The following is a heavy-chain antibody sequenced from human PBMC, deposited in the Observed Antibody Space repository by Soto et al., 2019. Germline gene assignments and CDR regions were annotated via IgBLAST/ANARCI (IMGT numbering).Heavy chain of an antibody. V-gene: IGHV4-59*08. CDR3: ARHVANGFTFDL. CDR1: GGSISGYY. CDR2: IYYLGNT. Sequence: QVQLQESRPGLVKPSETLSLTCTVSGGSISGYYWSWVRQSPGTGLEWIGYIYYLGNTTYHPPLTSRVAISLDSSKNRFSLKVNSVTAADTAVYYCARHVANGFTFDLWVGGAMVTVSS. D-gene: IGHD2-21*01. J-gene: IGHJ2*01.